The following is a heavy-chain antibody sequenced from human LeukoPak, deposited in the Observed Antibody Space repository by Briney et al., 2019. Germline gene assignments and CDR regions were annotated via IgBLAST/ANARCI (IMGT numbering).Heavy chain of an antibody. V-gene: IGHV3-64*01. J-gene: IGHJ4*02. CDR1: GFTFSSYA. D-gene: IGHD6-6*01. CDR3: ARGYSSSSPVDY. CDR2: ISSNGGST. Sequence: GGSVTLSCAAPGFTFSSYAMHWVRQAPGKGLEYVAAISSNGGSTYYANFVKGRFTISRDNSKNTLYLQMGSLRAEDMAVYYCARGYSSSSPVDYWGQGTLVTVSS.